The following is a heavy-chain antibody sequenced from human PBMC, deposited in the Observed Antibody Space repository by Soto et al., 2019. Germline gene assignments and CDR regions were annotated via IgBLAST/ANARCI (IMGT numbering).Heavy chain of an antibody. D-gene: IGHD1-1*01. Sequence: LKISCKASGYSFTSSWIGWVPQMPGKGPEWMGIIYPGDSDTRYSTSSQGQVTFSVDKSISTAYLQWSSLKASDTAMYFCARQGGTGWFDHWGQGTLVTVSS. J-gene: IGHJ5*02. CDR1: GYSFTSSW. CDR2: IYPGDSDT. CDR3: ARQGGTGWFDH. V-gene: IGHV5-51*01.